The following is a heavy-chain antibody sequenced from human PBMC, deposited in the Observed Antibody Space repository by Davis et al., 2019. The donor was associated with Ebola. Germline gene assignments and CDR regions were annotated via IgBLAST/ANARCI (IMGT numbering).Heavy chain of an antibody. CDR3: ARVGGVVVVAATLRSYYGMDV. D-gene: IGHD2-15*01. Sequence: GGSLRLSCKASGYTFTSYYMHWVRQAPGQGLEWMGIINPSGGSTSYAQKFQGRVTMTRDTSTSTVYMELSSLRSEDTAVYYCARVGGVVVVAATLRSYYGMDVWGQGTTVTVSS. CDR2: INPSGGST. J-gene: IGHJ6*02. V-gene: IGHV1-46*01. CDR1: GYTFTSYY.